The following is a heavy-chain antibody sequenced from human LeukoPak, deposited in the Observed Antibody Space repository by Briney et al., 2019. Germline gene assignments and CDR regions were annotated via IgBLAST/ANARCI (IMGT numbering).Heavy chain of an antibody. CDR3: ARDDVAVAED. D-gene: IGHD6-19*01. Sequence: PGRSLRLSCAASGFTFSSYAMHWVRQAPGKGLEWVAVISYDGSNKYYADSVKGRFTISRDNAKNSLYLQMNSLRAEDTAVYYCARDDVAVAEDWGQGTLVTVSS. CDR1: GFTFSSYA. V-gene: IGHV3-30-3*01. J-gene: IGHJ4*02. CDR2: ISYDGSNK.